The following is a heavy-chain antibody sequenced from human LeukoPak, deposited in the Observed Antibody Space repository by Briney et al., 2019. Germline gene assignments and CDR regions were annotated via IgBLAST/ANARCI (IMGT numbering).Heavy chain of an antibody. Sequence: GGSLRLSCAASGFTFSSYAMHWVRQAPGKGLEWVAVISYDGSNKYYADAVKGRFTISRDNSKNTLYLEMNSLRPEDTAVYYCARDRRWLQYSDYWGQGTLVTVSS. V-gene: IGHV3-30*04. D-gene: IGHD5-24*01. J-gene: IGHJ4*02. CDR1: GFTFSSYA. CDR3: ARDRRWLQYSDY. CDR2: ISYDGSNK.